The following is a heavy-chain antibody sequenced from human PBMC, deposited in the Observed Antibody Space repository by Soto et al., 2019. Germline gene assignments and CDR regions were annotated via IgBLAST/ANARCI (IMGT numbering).Heavy chain of an antibody. V-gene: IGHV4-61*01. CDR2: SYYSGTT. CDR3: ASLLVDTAMVTVGWFDP. J-gene: IGHJ5*02. D-gene: IGHD5-18*01. Sequence: TSETLSLTCTVSGGSVSSGSYYWSWIRQPPGKGLEWIGYSYYSGTTNYNPSLKSPATISVDTSKTPSSLKLSSVTAADPAVYYCASLLVDTAMVTVGWFDPWGQGTLVTVSS. CDR1: GGSVSSGSYY.